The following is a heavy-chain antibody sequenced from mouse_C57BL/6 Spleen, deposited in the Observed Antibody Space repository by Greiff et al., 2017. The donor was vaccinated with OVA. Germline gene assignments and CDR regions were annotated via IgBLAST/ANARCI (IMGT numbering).Heavy chain of an antibody. CDR3: ARSYGSSSDYAMDY. D-gene: IGHD1-1*01. J-gene: IGHJ4*01. V-gene: IGHV1-81*01. CDR2: IYPRSGNT. CDR1: GYTFTSYG. Sequence: QVQLKESGAELARPGASVKLSCKASGYTFTSYGISWVKQRTGQGLEWIGEIYPRSGNTYYNEKFKGKATLTADKSSSTAYMELRSLTSEDSAVYFCARSYGSSSDYAMDYWGQGTSVTVSS.